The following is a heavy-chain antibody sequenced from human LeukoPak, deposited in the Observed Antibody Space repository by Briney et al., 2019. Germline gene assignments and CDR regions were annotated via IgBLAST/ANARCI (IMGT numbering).Heavy chain of an antibody. V-gene: IGHV4-30-2*01. CDR2: IYHSGGT. Sequence: PSETLSLTCAVSGGSISSGGYSWSWIRQPPGKGLEWIGYIYHSGGTYYNPSLKSRVTISVDRSKNQFSLKLSSVTAADTAVYYCARARPGGAFDIWGQGTMVTVSS. J-gene: IGHJ3*02. CDR3: ARARPGGAFDI. CDR1: GGSISSGGYS. D-gene: IGHD3-16*01.